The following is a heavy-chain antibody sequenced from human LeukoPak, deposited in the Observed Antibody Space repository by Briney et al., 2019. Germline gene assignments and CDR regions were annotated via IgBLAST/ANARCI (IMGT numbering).Heavy chain of an antibody. CDR3: AELGITMIGGV. J-gene: IGHJ6*04. V-gene: IGHV3-30*18. Sequence: GGSLRLSCAASGLTFINFGMSWVRQAPGKGLEWVAVISYEGNNNYYADSVKGRFTISRDNSKNTLYLQMNSLRAEDTAVYYCAELGITMIGGVWGKGTTVTISS. CDR1: GLTFINFG. CDR2: ISYEGNNN. D-gene: IGHD3-10*02.